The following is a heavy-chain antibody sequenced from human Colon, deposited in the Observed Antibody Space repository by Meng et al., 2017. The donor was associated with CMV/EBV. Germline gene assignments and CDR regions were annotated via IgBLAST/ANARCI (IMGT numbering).Heavy chain of an antibody. J-gene: IGHJ6*02. CDR3: ASHVYLTDVYDGLDV. V-gene: IGHV3-23*01. Sequence: GESLKISCAASGFTFSSYAMSWVRQAPGKGLEWVSGISGSGGSTYYADSVKGRFTISRDNAKKTLYLDMTSLRPDDTGVYFCASHVYLTDVYDGLDVWGQGTTVTVSS. CDR1: GFTFSSYA. CDR2: ISGSGGST. D-gene: IGHD2/OR15-2a*01.